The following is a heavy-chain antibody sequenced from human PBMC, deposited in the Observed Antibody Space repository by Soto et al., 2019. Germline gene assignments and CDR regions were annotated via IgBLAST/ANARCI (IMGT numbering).Heavy chain of an antibody. CDR1: GFTFSSYA. V-gene: IGHV3-30-3*01. D-gene: IGHD2-2*01. CDR3: ARELGYCSSTSCYEYKNYYYYGMDV. CDR2: ISYDGSNK. Sequence: GGSLRLSCAASGFTFSSYAMHWVRQAPGKGLEWVAVISYDGSNKYYADSVKGRFTISRDNSKNTLYLQMNSLRAEDTAVYYCARELGYCSSTSCYEYKNYYYYGMDVWGQGTTVTV. J-gene: IGHJ6*02.